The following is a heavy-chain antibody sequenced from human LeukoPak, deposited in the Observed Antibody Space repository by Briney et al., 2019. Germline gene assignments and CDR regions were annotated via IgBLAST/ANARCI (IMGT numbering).Heavy chain of an antibody. CDR2: INHSGST. CDR1: GGSFSGYY. J-gene: IGHJ4*02. D-gene: IGHD3-10*01. CDR3: ASTHVTMVRGIIDY. V-gene: IGHV4-34*01. Sequence: PSETLSLTCAVYGGSFSGYYWSWLRQPPGKGLEWIGEINHSGSTNYNPSLKSRVTISVDTSKNQFSLKLSSVTAADTAVYYCASTHVTMVRGIIDYWGQGTLVTVSS.